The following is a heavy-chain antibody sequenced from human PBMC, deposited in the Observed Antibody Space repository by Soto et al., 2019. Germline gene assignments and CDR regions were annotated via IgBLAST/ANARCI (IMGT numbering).Heavy chain of an antibody. Sequence: EVQLVESGGGLVKPGGSLRLSCAASGFTFSSYSMNCVRQAPGKGLEWVSSISSSSSYIYYADSVKGRFTISRDNVKNSLYLQMNSLRAEDTAVYYCARGAQWELLSYFQHWGQGTLVTVSS. V-gene: IGHV3-21*01. J-gene: IGHJ1*01. CDR3: ARGAQWELLSYFQH. CDR2: ISSSSSYI. CDR1: GFTFSSYS. D-gene: IGHD1-26*01.